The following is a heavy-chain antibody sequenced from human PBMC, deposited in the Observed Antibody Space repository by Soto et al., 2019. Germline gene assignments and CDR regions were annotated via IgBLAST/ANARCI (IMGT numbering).Heavy chain of an antibody. CDR2: IYWDDDK. CDR3: AHFRGYTSGYEY. CDR1: GFSLNTRAVG. D-gene: IGHD5-18*01. J-gene: IGHJ4*02. Sequence: QITLKESGPTLVKPTQTLTLTCAFSGFSLNTRAVGVGWIRQPPGKALEWLAVIYWDDDKHYSPSLKTRLTIXKXXSKDQVVLTMTNMDPLDTGTYYCAHFRGYTSGYEYWRQGTLVTVSS. V-gene: IGHV2-5*02.